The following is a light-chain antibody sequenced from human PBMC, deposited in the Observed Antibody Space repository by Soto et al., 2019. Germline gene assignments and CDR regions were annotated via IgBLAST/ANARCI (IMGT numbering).Light chain of an antibody. J-gene: IGLJ1*01. CDR2: EVS. V-gene: IGLV2-14*01. CDR3: LSYTSSGTYV. Sequence: QSVLTQPASVSGSPGQSITISCTGTSSDVGNYKYVSWYQQHPDKAPKLIIYEVSNRPSGVSDRFSGSKSGNTASLTISGLQAEDETDYDCLSYTSSGTYVFGTGTKLTVL. CDR1: SSDVGNYKY.